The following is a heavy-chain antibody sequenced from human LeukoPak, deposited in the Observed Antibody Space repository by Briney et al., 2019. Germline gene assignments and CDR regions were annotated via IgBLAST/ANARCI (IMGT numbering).Heavy chain of an antibody. CDR2: INPNSGGT. CDR1: GYTFTGYY. J-gene: IGHJ6*02. V-gene: IGHV1-2*02. D-gene: IGHD3-10*01. CDR3: ARARIGEYGMDV. Sequence: GASVKVSCKASGYTFTGYYVHWVRQAPGQGLEWMGWINPNSGGTNYAQKFQGRVTMTRDTSISTAYMELSRLRSDDTAVYYCARARIGEYGMDVWGQGTTVTVSS.